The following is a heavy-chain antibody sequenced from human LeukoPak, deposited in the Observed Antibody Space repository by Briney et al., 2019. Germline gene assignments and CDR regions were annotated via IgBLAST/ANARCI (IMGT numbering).Heavy chain of an antibody. V-gene: IGHV4-39*07. CDR2: ISYSGST. Sequence: SETLSLTCTVSGGSISSTSYNWGWIRQPPGKGLEWIGSISYSGSTHYNPSLKSRVTISVHTSKNQFSLKLSSVTAADTAVYYCARGSAPGSGSQYYYYYMDVWGKGTTVTISS. J-gene: IGHJ6*03. D-gene: IGHD3-10*01. CDR3: ARGSAPGSGSQYYYYYMDV. CDR1: GGSISSTSYN.